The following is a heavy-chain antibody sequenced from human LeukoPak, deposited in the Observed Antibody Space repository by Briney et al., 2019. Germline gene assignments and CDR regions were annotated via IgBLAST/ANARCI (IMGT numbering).Heavy chain of an antibody. J-gene: IGHJ4*02. CDR2: ISAYNGNT. CDR3: ARVRAREPRIMYYFDY. CDR1: GYTFTSYG. D-gene: IGHD1-26*01. V-gene: IGHV1-18*01. Sequence: ASVKVSCKASGYTFTSYGISWVRQAPGQGLEWMGWISAYNGNTNYAQKLQGRVTMTTDTSTSTAYMELRSLRSDDTAVYYCARVRAREPRIMYYFDYWGQGTLVTVSS.